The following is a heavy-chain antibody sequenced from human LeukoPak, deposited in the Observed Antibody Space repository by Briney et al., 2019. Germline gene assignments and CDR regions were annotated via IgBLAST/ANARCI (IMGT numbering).Heavy chain of an antibody. CDR2: INPNSGGT. D-gene: IGHD4-17*01. J-gene: IGHJ4*02. CDR1: GYTFTGYC. CDR3: VHGDYAGFDY. Sequence: ASVKVSCKASGYTFTGYCMHWVRQAPGQGLEWMGRINPNSGGTNYAQKFQGRVTMTRDTSISTAYMELSRLRSDDTAVYYCVHGDYAGFDYWGQGTLVTVSS. V-gene: IGHV1-2*06.